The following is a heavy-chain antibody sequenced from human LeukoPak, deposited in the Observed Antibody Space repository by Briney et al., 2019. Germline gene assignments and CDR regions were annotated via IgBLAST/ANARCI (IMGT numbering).Heavy chain of an antibody. J-gene: IGHJ4*02. D-gene: IGHD4-17*01. Sequence: ASVKVSCKASGYTFTSYSISWVRQAPGQGLEWMGWISAYNGKTNYAPKFQGRVTMTTDTSPGTAYMDLRSLRSDDTAVYYCTRDGPDYGDYINFDYWGQGTLVTVSS. CDR3: TRDGPDYGDYINFDY. CDR2: ISAYNGKT. V-gene: IGHV1-18*04. CDR1: GYTFTSYS.